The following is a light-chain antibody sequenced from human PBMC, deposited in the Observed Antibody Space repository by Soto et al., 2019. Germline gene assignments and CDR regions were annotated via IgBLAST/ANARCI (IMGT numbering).Light chain of an antibody. V-gene: IGKV3-20*01. CDR1: QSVSSN. J-gene: IGKJ1*01. Sequence: EIVMTQSPATLSVSPGERATLSCRASQSVSSNLAWYQQKPGQAPRLLFYGASRRATGIPDRFSGSGSGTDFTLTISRLEPEDFAVYYCQQHGSSPPTFGQGTKVEIK. CDR3: QQHGSSPPT. CDR2: GAS.